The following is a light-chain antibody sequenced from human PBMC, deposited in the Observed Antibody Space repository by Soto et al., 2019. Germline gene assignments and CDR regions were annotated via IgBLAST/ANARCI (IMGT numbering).Light chain of an antibody. CDR3: CSYAGSSTHVV. CDR1: SSDVGSYNL. V-gene: IGLV2-23*02. Sequence: HSVLTQPASVSGSPGQSITISCTGTSSDVGSYNLDSWYQQHPGKAPKLMIYEVSKRPSGVSNRFSGSKSGNSASLTISGLQAEDEADYYCCSYAGSSTHVVFGGGTKLTVL. CDR2: EVS. J-gene: IGLJ2*01.